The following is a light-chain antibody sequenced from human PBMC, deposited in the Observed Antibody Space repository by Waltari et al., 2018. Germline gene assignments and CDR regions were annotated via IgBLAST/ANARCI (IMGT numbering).Light chain of an antibody. Sequence: ETVLTQSPGTLSLSRGEGATLSCRASQSVGRSLVWYQQKPGRAPRLLIYGASIRATGIPDRFTGSGSGTDFSLTISRLEPEDSAVYYCQMYVRLPVTFGQGTKVEI. J-gene: IGKJ1*01. V-gene: IGKV3-20*01. CDR1: QSVGRS. CDR3: QMYVRLPVT. CDR2: GAS.